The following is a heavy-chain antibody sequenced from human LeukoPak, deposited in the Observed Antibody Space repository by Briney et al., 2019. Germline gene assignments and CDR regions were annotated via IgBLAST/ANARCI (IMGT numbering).Heavy chain of an antibody. J-gene: IGHJ4*02. CDR3: AREGGDTPMVKFDS. CDR2: INPSGGTT. V-gene: IGHV1-46*01. D-gene: IGHD5-18*01. CDR1: GYAFTSYS. Sequence: ASVKVSCKASGYAFTSYSIHWVRQAPGQGLEWMGIINPSGGTTTYTQKFQGRVTMTRDMSTSTVYMELSSLRSEDTGVYYCAREGGDTPMVKFDSWGQGTLVTVSS.